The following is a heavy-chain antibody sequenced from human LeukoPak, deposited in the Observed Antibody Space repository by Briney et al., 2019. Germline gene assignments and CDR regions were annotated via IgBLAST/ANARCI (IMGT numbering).Heavy chain of an antibody. CDR1: GGSFSGYY. Sequence: PSETLSLTCAVYGGSFSGYYWSWIRQPPGKGLEWIGEINHSGSTNYNPSLKSRVTISVDTSKNQFSLTLSSVTAADTAVYYCARAGIAAGRWFDPWGQGTLVTVSS. V-gene: IGHV4-34*01. D-gene: IGHD6-13*01. CDR2: INHSGST. J-gene: IGHJ5*02. CDR3: ARAGIAAGRWFDP.